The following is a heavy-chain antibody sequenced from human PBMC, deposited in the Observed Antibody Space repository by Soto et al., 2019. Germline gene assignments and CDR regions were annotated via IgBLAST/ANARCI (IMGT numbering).Heavy chain of an antibody. CDR3: ATLNYYDSSVYYYPFDY. CDR1: GFTFSNYA. V-gene: IGHV3-23*01. CDR2: ISGSGGST. Sequence: GGSLRLSCAASGFTFSNYAVTWVRQAPGKGLEWVSTISGSGGSTYYADSVKGRFTISRDNSKVALYLQMNSLRAEDTAVYYCATLNYYDSSVYYYPFDYGGQGPLVTVSS. J-gene: IGHJ4*02. D-gene: IGHD3-22*01.